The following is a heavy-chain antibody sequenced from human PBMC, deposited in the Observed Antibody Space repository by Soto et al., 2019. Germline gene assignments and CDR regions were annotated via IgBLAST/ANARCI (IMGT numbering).Heavy chain of an antibody. CDR2: IYTSGNT. D-gene: IGHD2-8*01. CDR3: ARDGVGPYGMDV. Sequence: QVQLQGSDPRLLKPSETLSLTCTVSGASVTSYYWSWIRQPAGKGLDWIGRIYTSGNTDYNPSLKSRVTLSLETSQNQVYLKLSSVTAADTAIYYCARDGVGPYGMDVWGQGTTVTVSS. J-gene: IGHJ6*02. V-gene: IGHV4-4*07. CDR1: GASVTSYY.